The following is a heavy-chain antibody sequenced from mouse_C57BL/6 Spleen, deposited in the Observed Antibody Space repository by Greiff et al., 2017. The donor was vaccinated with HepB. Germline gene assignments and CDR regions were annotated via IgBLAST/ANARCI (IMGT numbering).Heavy chain of an antibody. CDR2: INPNNGGT. CDR3: ARGVYDYDDYAMDY. J-gene: IGHJ4*01. D-gene: IGHD2-4*01. Sequence: VQLKESGPELVKPGASVKIPCKASGYTFTDYNMDWVKQSHGKSLEWIGDINPNNGGTIYNQKFKGKATLTVDKSSSTAYMELRSLTSEDTAVYYCARGVYDYDDYAMDYWGQGTSVTVSS. CDR1: GYTFTDYN. V-gene: IGHV1-18*01.